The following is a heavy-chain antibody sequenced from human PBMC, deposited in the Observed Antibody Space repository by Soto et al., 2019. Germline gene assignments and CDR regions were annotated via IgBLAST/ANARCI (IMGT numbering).Heavy chain of an antibody. CDR1: GFTFSDYY. J-gene: IGHJ4*02. V-gene: IGHV3-11*01. Sequence: GGSLRLSCAASGFTFSDYYMSWIRQAPGKGLEWVSYISSSGSTIYYADSVKGRFTISRVNAKNSLYLQMNSLRAEDTAVYYCARDSRGAALFGVVTAPPSFDYWGQGTLVTVYS. D-gene: IGHD3-3*01. CDR3: ARDSRGAALFGVVTAPPSFDY. CDR2: ISSSGSTI.